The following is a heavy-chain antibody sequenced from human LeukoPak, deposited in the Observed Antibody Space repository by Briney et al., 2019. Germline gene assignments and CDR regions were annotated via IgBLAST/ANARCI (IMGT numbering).Heavy chain of an antibody. CDR1: GDSFSTYY. Sequence: SETLSLTCSVSGDSFSTYYWSWLRQPAGKGLEWIGRIHPSGGTDYNPSLKSRVTISVDKSKNQFSLKMTSMSAADTAIYYCARDRGVTVAGRRLDYWGQGTLVTVSS. CDR3: ARDRGVTVAGRRLDY. CDR2: IHPSGGT. D-gene: IGHD6-19*01. V-gene: IGHV4-4*07. J-gene: IGHJ4*02.